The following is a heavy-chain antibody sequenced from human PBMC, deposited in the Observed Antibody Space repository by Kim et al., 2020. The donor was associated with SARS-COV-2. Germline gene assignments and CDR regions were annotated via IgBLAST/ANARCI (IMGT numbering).Heavy chain of an antibody. D-gene: IGHD6-19*01. V-gene: IGHV3-21*01. CDR1: GFTFSSYS. CDR3: ARDQVYSSGWTSYYYGMDV. J-gene: IGHJ6*02. CDR2: ISSSSSYI. Sequence: GGSLRLSCAASGFTFSSYSMNWVRQAPGKGLEWVSSISSSSSYIYYADSVKGRFTISRDNAKNSLYLQMNSLRAEDTAVYYCARDQVYSSGWTSYYYGMDVWGPGTTVTVSS.